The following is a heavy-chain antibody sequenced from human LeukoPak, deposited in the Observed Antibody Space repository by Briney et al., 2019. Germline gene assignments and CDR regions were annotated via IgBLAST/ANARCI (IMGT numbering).Heavy chain of an antibody. CDR1: GGSISSYY. J-gene: IGHJ6*03. Sequence: SETLSLTCTVSGGSISSYYWSWIRQPAGKGLEWIGRIYTSGSTNYNPSLKSRVTMSVDTSKNQFSLKLSSVTAADTAMYYCARDFPGYCSSTSCSLYYYYYMDVWGKGTTVTVSS. V-gene: IGHV4-4*07. CDR2: IYTSGST. CDR3: ARDFPGYCSSTSCSLYYYYYMDV. D-gene: IGHD2-2*01.